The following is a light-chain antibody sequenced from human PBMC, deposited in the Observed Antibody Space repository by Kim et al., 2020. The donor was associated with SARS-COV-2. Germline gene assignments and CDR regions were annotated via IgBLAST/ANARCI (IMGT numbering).Light chain of an antibody. Sequence: VTISWTRSSSNIGAGYDVHWYQQLPGAGPKLLIYGNSSRPSGVPDRFSGSRSGTSASLAITRLQAEDGADYYCQSYDSSLSGSVFGGGTQLTVL. J-gene: IGLJ2*01. CDR2: GNS. CDR1: SSNIGAGYD. V-gene: IGLV1-40*01. CDR3: QSYDSSLSGSV.